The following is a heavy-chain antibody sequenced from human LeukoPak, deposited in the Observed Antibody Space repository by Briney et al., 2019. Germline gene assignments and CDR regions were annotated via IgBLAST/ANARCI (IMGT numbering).Heavy chain of an antibody. J-gene: IGHJ4*02. CDR1: GFTFSSYW. CDR3: AKRRGDRSSGQGCGDY. D-gene: IGHD3-22*01. CDR2: INSDETIS. Sequence: PGGSLRLSCAASGFTFSSYWMHWVRQAPNQGLMWVSRINSDETISEYVDSVNGRFTISRDNAKNTLYLQMNSLRAEDTAAYYCAKRRGDRSSGQGCGDYWGQGTLVTVSS. V-gene: IGHV3-74*01.